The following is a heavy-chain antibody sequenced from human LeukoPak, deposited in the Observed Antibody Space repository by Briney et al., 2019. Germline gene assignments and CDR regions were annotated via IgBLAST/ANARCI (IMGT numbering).Heavy chain of an antibody. CDR3: ARGGLRGVQGFDAFDI. D-gene: IGHD3-10*01. CDR2: IRSSGSNM. Sequence: PGRSLRLSCAASGFTFRSYEMSWVRQAPGKGLEWVAYIRSSGSNMYYADSVRGRFSISRDNAKNALYLQMNSLRAQDQAFYYFARGGLRGVQGFDAFDIWGGGPIDTVPS. V-gene: IGHV3-48*03. J-gene: IGHJ3*02. CDR1: GFTFRSYE.